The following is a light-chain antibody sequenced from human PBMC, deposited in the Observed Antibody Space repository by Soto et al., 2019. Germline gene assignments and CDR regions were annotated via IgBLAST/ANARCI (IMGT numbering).Light chain of an antibody. CDR2: KAT. J-gene: IGKJ1*01. CDR1: QRIDTW. CDR3: QEYETFSPWT. V-gene: IGKV1-5*03. Sequence: QKTQSHSILSASVGDRVTITCRSSQRIDTWLAWYQQKPGTAPKLLIYKATILQSGVPSRFSGSGSGTEFTLAISSLQPDDFATYYCQEYETFSPWTFGQGTKVDI.